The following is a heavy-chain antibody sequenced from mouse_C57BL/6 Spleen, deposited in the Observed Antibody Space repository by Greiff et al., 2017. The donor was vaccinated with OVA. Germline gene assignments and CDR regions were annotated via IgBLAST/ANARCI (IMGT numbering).Heavy chain of an antibody. V-gene: IGHV1-15*01. Sequence: QVQLQQSGAELVRPGASVTLSCKASGYTFTDYEMHWVKQTPVHGLEWIGAIDPETGGTAYNQKFKGEAILTADKSSSTAYMELRSLTSEDSAVYYCTRGDYFDYWGQGTTLTVSS. CDR2: IDPETGGT. J-gene: IGHJ2*01. CDR3: TRGDYFDY. CDR1: GYTFTDYE.